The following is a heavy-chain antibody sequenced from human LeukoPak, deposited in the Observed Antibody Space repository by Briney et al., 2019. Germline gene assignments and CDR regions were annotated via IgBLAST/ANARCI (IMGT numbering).Heavy chain of an antibody. V-gene: IGHV3-23*01. D-gene: IGHD3-22*01. CDR3: AKSSYYDSSGYYREYYFDY. CDR2: ITGSAGST. CDR1: GFTFSYYS. J-gene: IGHJ4*02. Sequence: GGSLRLSCAASGFTFSYYSMSWVRQAPGKGLEWVSGITGSAGSTHYADSVKGRFTISRDNTTNTLYLQMNSLRAEDTAIYYCAKSSYYDSSGYYREYYFDYWGQGTLVTVSS.